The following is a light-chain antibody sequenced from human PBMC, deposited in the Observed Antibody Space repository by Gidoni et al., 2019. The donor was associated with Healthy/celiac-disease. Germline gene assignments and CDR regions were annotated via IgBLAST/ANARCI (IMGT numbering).Light chain of an antibody. CDR2: GAS. CDR1: QSVSSN. J-gene: IGKJ4*01. Sequence: EIVMTPSPATLSVSPGERATLSCRASQSVSSNLAWDPQKPGQAPRLLIYGASTRATGTPARFSGRGSGKEFTLTISSLQSEDFAGYYCQQYNNWPPLTFXGXTKVEIK. V-gene: IGKV3-15*01. CDR3: QQYNNWPPLT.